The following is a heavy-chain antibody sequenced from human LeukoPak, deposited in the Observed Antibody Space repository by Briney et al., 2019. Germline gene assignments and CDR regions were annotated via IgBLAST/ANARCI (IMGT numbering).Heavy chain of an antibody. Sequence: ASVKVSCKASGYTFTSYDINWVRQAPGQGLEWMGWISAYNGNTNYAQKLQGRVTMTTDTSTSTAYLELRSLRSDDTAVYYCARATVTPREGNIFWVGPRYYYMDVWGKGTTVTVSS. CDR3: ARATVTPREGNIFWVGPRYYYMDV. J-gene: IGHJ6*03. V-gene: IGHV1-18*01. D-gene: IGHD4-17*01. CDR1: GYTFTSYD. CDR2: ISAYNGNT.